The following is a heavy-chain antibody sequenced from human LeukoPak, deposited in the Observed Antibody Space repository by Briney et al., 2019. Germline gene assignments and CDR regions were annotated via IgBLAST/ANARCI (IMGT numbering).Heavy chain of an antibody. J-gene: IGHJ4*02. D-gene: IGHD5-18*01. CDR1: GYSFTKYW. V-gene: IGHV5-51*01. CDR2: IYPGDSNT. Sequence: GESLKISCKASGYSFTKYWIGWVRQMPGKGLEWMGVIYPGDSNTRYSPSFQGQVTISADESISTAYLQWSSLRASDTALYYCVRQPLHSYGTRYFDYWGQGILVTVSS. CDR3: VRQPLHSYGTRYFDY.